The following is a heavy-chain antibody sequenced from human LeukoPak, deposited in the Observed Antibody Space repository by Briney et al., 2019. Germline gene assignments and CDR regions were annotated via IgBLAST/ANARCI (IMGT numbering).Heavy chain of an antibody. D-gene: IGHD1-26*01. V-gene: IGHV4-59*01. CDR3: ARGRSNYYGMDV. CDR1: DGSINSYY. CDR2: IYYNGNT. J-gene: IGHJ6*02. Sequence: SETLSLTCSVSDGSINSYYWNWIWRPPGKGLEWIGYIYYNGNTNYSPSLKSRVTMSVDTSKNLFSLKVSSVTAADTAVYYCARGRSNYYGMDVWGQGTTVTVSS.